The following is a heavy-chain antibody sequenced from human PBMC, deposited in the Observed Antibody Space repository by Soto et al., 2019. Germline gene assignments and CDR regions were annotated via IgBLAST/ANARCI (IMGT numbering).Heavy chain of an antibody. CDR3: AMGAWSGYSFDY. CDR2: TDYNGST. J-gene: IGHJ4*02. CDR1: GGSISSGDYF. D-gene: IGHD3-3*01. Sequence: QVQLQESGPGLVKPSQTLSLTCTVSGGSISSGDYFWSWVRQPPGKGLEWIGYTDYNGSTYYNPSLKSRVTISVDTSKNQFSLKLSSVTAADTAVYYCAMGAWSGYSFDYWGQGTLVTVSS. V-gene: IGHV4-30-4*01.